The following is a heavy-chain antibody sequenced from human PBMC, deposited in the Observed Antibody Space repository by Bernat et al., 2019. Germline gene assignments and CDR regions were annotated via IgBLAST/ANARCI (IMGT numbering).Heavy chain of an antibody. V-gene: IGHV1-2*06. D-gene: IGHD2-21*02. CDR3: ARDLASTAFWEFDY. CDR2: INSDTGVT. Sequence: QVQLAQPGAEVKKPGASVKVSCKASGYIFTDYFIQWLRQAPGQGLEWMGRINSDTGVTTYTQKFKGRVTMTRDTSISTAYMELSSLTSDDTAVYYCARDLASTAFWEFDYWGRGTQVTVSS. J-gene: IGHJ4*02. CDR1: GYIFTDYF.